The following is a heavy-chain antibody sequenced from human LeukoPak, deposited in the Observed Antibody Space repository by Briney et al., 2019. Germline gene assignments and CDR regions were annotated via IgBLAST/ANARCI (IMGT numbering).Heavy chain of an antibody. CDR2: INPSGGST. Sequence: GASVKVSCKASGYTFTSYDINWVRQATGQGLEWMGIINPSGGSTSYAQKFQGRVTMTRDTSTSTVYMELSSLRSEDTAVYYCARGGGSYYAGMDYWGQGTLVTVSS. V-gene: IGHV1-46*03. D-gene: IGHD1-26*01. CDR1: GYTFTSYD. J-gene: IGHJ4*02. CDR3: ARGGGSYYAGMDY.